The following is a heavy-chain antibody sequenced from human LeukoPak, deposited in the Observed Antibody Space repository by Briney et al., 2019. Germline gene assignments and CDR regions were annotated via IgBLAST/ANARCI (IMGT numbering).Heavy chain of an antibody. V-gene: IGHV3-53*01. Sequence: PGGSLRLSCAASGFTVSSNYMSWVRQAPGKGLEWVSVIYSGGSTYYADSVEGRFTISRDNSKNTLYLQMNSLRAEDTAVYYCAREYSSGWYFFDYWGQGTLVTVSS. CDR2: IYSGGST. CDR3: AREYSSGWYFFDY. J-gene: IGHJ4*02. CDR1: GFTVSSNY. D-gene: IGHD6-19*01.